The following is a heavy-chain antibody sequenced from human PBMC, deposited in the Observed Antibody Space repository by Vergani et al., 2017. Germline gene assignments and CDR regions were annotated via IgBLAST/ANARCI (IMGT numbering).Heavy chain of an antibody. CDR3: ARVTRYSXFDP. J-gene: IGHJ5*02. CDR2: INHSGST. D-gene: IGHD4-23*01. CDR1: GGSFSGYY. V-gene: IGHV4-34*01. Sequence: QVQLQQWGAGLLKPSETLSLTCAVYGGSFSGYYWSWIRQPPGKGLEWIGEINHSGSTNYNPSLKSRVTISVDTSKNQFSLKLSSVTAADTAVYYCARVTRYSXFDPWGQGTLVTVSS.